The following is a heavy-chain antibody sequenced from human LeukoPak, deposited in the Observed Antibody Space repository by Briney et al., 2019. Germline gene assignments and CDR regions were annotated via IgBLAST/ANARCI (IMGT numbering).Heavy chain of an antibody. D-gene: IGHD3-10*01. Sequence: PGGSLRLSCAASGFTFSSYEMNWVRQAPGKGLEWVSSISSSSSYIYYADSVKGRFTISRDNAKNSLYLQMNSLRAEDTAVYYCAKDGTSGFGELFFRGQGTLVTVSS. CDR1: GFTFSSYE. CDR2: ISSSSSYI. CDR3: AKDGTSGFGELFF. J-gene: IGHJ4*02. V-gene: IGHV3-21*04.